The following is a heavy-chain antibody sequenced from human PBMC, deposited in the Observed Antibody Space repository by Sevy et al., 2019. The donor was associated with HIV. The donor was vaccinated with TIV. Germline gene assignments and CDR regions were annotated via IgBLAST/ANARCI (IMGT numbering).Heavy chain of an antibody. Sequence: GGSLRLSCAASGFTFSSYAMSWVRQAPGKGLEWVSAISGSGGSTYYADSVKGRFTISRDNSKNTLYLQMNSLRAEDTAVYYCAKQRCPRDKTVRQSLDYWGQGTLVTVSS. CDR1: GFTFSSYA. CDR3: AKQRCPRDKTVRQSLDY. V-gene: IGHV3-23*01. CDR2: ISGSGGST. J-gene: IGHJ4*02. D-gene: IGHD4-17*01.